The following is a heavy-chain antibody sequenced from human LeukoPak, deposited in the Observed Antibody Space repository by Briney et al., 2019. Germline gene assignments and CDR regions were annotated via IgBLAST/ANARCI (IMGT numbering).Heavy chain of an antibody. CDR1: GFTFSSYA. D-gene: IGHD3-10*01. CDR3: ARVGSGSYYY. Sequence: GGSLRLSCAASGFTFSSYAMHWVRQAPGKGLEYVSAISSNGGSTYYANSVKGRFTISRDNSKNTLYLQMGSLRAEDMAVYYCARVGSGSYYYRGQGTLVTVSS. CDR2: ISSNGGST. V-gene: IGHV3-64*01. J-gene: IGHJ4*02.